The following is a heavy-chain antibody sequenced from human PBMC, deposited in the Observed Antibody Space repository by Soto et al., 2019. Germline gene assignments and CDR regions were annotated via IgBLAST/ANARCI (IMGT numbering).Heavy chain of an antibody. J-gene: IGHJ5*02. D-gene: IGHD6-6*01. CDR3: ARESYRSSYNWFDP. CDR2: INPNSGGT. CDR1: GYTFTGYY. V-gene: IGHV1-2*04. Sequence: QVQLVQSGAEVKKPGASVKVSCKASGYTFTGYYMHWVRQAPGQGLEWMGWINPNSGGTNYAQKFQGWVTMTRDTSISTAYLELSRLRSDGTAVYYCARESYRSSYNWFDPWGQGNLVTVSS.